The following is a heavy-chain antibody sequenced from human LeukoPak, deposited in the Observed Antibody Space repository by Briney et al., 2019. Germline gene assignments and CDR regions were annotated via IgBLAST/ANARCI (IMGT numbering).Heavy chain of an antibody. V-gene: IGHV3-30*02. D-gene: IGHD3-22*01. J-gene: IGHJ2*01. CDR1: GFTFRNLG. Sequence: PGGSLRLSCAASGFTFRNLGMHWVRQAPGKGLEWVAFVENDGRTKYYADSVKGRFTISRDNSKNTLYLQMNSLRAEDTAVYYCAKDRGDSSGYYWGWYFDLWGRGTLVTVSS. CDR3: AKDRGDSSGYYWGWYFDL. CDR2: VENDGRTK.